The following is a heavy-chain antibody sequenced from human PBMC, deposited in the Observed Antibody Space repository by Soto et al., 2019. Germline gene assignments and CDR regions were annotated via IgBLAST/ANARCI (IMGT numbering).Heavy chain of an antibody. Sequence: EVQLVQSGAEVKKPGESLKISCKGSGYTFSNHWIGWVRQMPGQGLEWMGIVYPGDSDTRYSPSFRGQVIISADKSVSTAYLQWSSLKASDTAMYYCARHKKEYSTSLEHWGQGTPVTVSS. CDR2: VYPGDSDT. J-gene: IGHJ1*01. D-gene: IGHD2-2*01. V-gene: IGHV5-51*01. CDR3: ARHKKEYSTSLEH. CDR1: GYTFSNHW.